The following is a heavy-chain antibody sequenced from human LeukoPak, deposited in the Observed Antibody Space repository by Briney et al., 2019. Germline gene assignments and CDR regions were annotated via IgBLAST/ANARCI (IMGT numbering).Heavy chain of an antibody. CDR3: ARAVGYCSSTSCYLLDY. CDR2: IYYSGST. J-gene: IGHJ4*02. Sequence: PSKTLSLTCTVSGGSISSHYWSWIRQPPGKGLEWIGYIYYSGSTNYNPSLKSRVTISVDTSKNQFSLKLSSVTAADTAVYYCARAVGYCSSTSCYLLDYWGQGTLVTVSS. V-gene: IGHV4-59*11. CDR1: GGSISSHY. D-gene: IGHD2-2*01.